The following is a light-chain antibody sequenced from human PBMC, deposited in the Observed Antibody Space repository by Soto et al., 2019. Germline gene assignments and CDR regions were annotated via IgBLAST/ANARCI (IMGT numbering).Light chain of an antibody. V-gene: IGKV3-20*01. CDR1: QSVGNNY. Sequence: EVVLTQSPDTLSLSPGERATLSCRASQSVGNNYLAWYQQKLGQAPRLLIFDASSRATGIPDRFSGSGSGTDFTLTISRLEPEDSAVYYCQQYGGSPLVTFGGGTNVEIK. J-gene: IGKJ4*01. CDR3: QQYGGSPLVT. CDR2: DAS.